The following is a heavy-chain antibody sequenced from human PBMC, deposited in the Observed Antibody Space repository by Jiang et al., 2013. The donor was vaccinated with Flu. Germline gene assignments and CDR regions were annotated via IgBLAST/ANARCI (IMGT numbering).Heavy chain of an antibody. D-gene: IGHD3-3*01. CDR1: GGSISTGGYY. CDR2: IHYGGST. V-gene: IGHV4-31*03. Sequence: GSGLVKPAQTLSLTCTVSGGSISTGGYYWTWIRQHPEKGLEWIGYIHYGGSTYNNPSLKSRVTISVDTSQNQFSLKLNSVTAADTAMYYCARGDDFWSGFSSWGQGIRNHRLL. J-gene: IGHJ5*02. CDR3: ARGDDFWSGFSS.